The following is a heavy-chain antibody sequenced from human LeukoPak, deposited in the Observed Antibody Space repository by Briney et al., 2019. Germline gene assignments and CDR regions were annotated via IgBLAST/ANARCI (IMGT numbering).Heavy chain of an antibody. V-gene: IGHV3-48*03. Sequence: QSGGSLRLSCAASGFTFSSYEMNWVRQAPGKGLEWVSYISSSGSTIYYADSVKGRFTISRDNARNSLYLQTNSLRAEDTAVYYCARTGIAAAGTKKTPWFDPWGQGTLVTVSS. J-gene: IGHJ5*02. D-gene: IGHD6-13*01. CDR1: GFTFSSYE. CDR3: ARTGIAAAGTKKTPWFDP. CDR2: ISSSGSTI.